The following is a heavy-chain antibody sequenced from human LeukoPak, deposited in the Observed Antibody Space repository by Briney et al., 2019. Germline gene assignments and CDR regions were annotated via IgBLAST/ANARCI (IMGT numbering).Heavy chain of an antibody. CDR1: GFTFSSYW. J-gene: IGHJ6*02. CDR2: IKQDGSEK. Sequence: GGSLRLSCAASGFTFSSYWMSWVRQAPGKGLEWVANIKQDGSEKYYVDSVKGRFTISRDNAKNSLYLQMNSLRAEDTAVYYCARDTVVVPAAIRNYYYYYYGMDVWGQGTTVTVSS. D-gene: IGHD2-2*01. V-gene: IGHV3-7*01. CDR3: ARDTVVVPAAIRNYYYYYYGMDV.